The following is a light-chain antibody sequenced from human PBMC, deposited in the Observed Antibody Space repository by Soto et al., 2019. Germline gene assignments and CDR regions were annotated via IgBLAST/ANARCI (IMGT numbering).Light chain of an antibody. J-gene: IGKJ1*01. V-gene: IGKV2-29*03. Sequence: ILMTQTTLSLSIIPGQTASISCKSSQSLLHSDGKTYFYWYVQKAGQAPQPLIYEVSNRFSGVPERFSGSGSRTDFTLKISRVEADDVGIYYCIQAKDIPWTFGHWTKVDIK. CDR3: IQAKDIPWT. CDR2: EVS. CDR1: QSLLHSDGKTY.